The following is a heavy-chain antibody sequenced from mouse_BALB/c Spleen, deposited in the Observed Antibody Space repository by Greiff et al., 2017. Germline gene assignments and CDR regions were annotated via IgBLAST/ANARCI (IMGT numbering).Heavy chain of an antibody. CDR3: ARGGDGYFYAMDY. D-gene: IGHD2-3*01. CDR1: GFTFSSYA. V-gene: IGHV5-9-1*01. CDR2: ISSGSSTI. Sequence: EVKLVESGGGLVKPGGSLKLSCAASGFTFSSYAMSWVRQTPEKRLEWVATISSGSSTIYYADTVKGRFTISRDNPKNTLFLQMTSLRSEDTAMYYCARGGDGYFYAMDYWGQGTSVTVSS. J-gene: IGHJ4*01.